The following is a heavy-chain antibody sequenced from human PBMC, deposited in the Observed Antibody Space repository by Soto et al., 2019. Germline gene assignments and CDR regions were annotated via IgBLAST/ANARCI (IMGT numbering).Heavy chain of an antibody. J-gene: IGHJ6*02. V-gene: IGHV2-5*02. CDR2: IYWDDDK. D-gene: IGHD2-21*02. CDR3: THSRCGGDCLQSYSSHYYYGMDV. Sequence: QITLMESGPTLEKPTQTLTLTCTFSGFSLSTGGVGVGWIRQPPGKALEWLALIYWDDDKRYSPSLRSRLTITKDTSKNQVVLTMTNMDPVDTATYYCTHSRCGGDCLQSYSSHYYYGMDVWGQGTTVTVSS. CDR1: GFSLSTGGVG.